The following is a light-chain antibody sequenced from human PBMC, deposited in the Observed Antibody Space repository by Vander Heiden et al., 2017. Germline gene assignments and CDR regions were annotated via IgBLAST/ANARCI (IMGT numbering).Light chain of an antibody. V-gene: IGLV3-1*01. CDR2: QDS. Sequence: SYELTQPPSVSVSPGQTASITCSGDKLGNKYAFWYQQRPGQSPVLVIYQDSKRPSGIPERFSGSNSGNTATLTISETQAMDEANYYCQAWDRNTAVFGGGTKLSVL. CDR1: KLGNKY. J-gene: IGLJ2*01. CDR3: QAWDRNTAV.